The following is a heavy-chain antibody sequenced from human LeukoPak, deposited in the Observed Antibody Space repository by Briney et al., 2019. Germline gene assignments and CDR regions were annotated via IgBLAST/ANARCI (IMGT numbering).Heavy chain of an antibody. Sequence: GGSLRLSCAASGFTVSSNYMSWVRQAPGKGLEWVSVIYSGGSTSYAGSVKGRFTISRDNAKNTLYLQMNSLRAEDTAVYYCARLPTVTTSEPWFDPWGQGTLVTVSS. V-gene: IGHV3-53*01. CDR2: IYSGGST. D-gene: IGHD4-17*01. CDR3: ARLPTVTTSEPWFDP. CDR1: GFTVSSNY. J-gene: IGHJ5*02.